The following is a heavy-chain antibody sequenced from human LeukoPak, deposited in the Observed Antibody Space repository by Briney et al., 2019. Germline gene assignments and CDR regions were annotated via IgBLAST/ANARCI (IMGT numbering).Heavy chain of an antibody. CDR2: FYPGDSDT. V-gene: IGHV5-51*01. D-gene: IGHD4-17*01. CDR3: ARRRVLTTVTTSYWFDP. CDR1: GYSFTSYW. J-gene: IGHJ5*02. Sequence: GESLKISCKGSGYSFTSYWIGWVRQMPGKGLEWMGIFYPGDSDTRYSPSFQGQVTISADKSISTAYLQWSSLKASDTAMYYCARRRVLTTVTTSYWFDPWGQGTLVTVSS.